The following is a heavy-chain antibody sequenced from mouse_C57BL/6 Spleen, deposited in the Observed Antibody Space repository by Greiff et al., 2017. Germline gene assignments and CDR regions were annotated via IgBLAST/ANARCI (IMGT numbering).Heavy chain of an antibody. D-gene: IGHD1-1*01. CDR1: GFTFNTYA. CDR2: IRSKSSNYAT. CDR3: VRDGYGSSRYWYFDV. Sequence: EVQRVESGGGLVQPKGSLKLSCAASGFTFNTYAMHWVRQAPGKGLEWVARIRSKSSNYATYYADSVKDRFTISRDDSQSMLYLQMNNLKTEDTAMYYCVRDGYGSSRYWYFDVWGTGTTVTVSS. V-gene: IGHV10-3*01. J-gene: IGHJ1*03.